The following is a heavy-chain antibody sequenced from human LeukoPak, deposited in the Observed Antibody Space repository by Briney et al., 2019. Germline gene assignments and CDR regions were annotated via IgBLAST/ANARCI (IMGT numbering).Heavy chain of an antibody. CDR3: ARSNVDCSGGSCYSGGAFDI. V-gene: IGHV4-59*01. CDR2: IYYSGST. J-gene: IGHJ3*02. CDR1: GGSISSYY. Sequence: SETLSLTCTVSGGSISSYYWSWIRQPPGKGLEWIGYIYYSGSTNYNPSLKSRVTISVDTSKNQFSLKLSSVTAADTAVYYCARSNVDCSGGSCYSGGAFDIWGQGTMVTVSS. D-gene: IGHD2-15*01.